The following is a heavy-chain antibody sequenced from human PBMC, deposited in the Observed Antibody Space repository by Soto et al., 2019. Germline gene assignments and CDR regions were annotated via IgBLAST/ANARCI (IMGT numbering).Heavy chain of an antibody. V-gene: IGHV3-33*01. CDR2: IWYDGSNK. CDR3: ARDQGVVVAAAFDY. CDR1: GFTFSSYG. J-gene: IGHJ4*02. Sequence: VGSLRLSCAASGFTFSSYGMHWVRQAPGKGLEWVAVIWYDGSNKYYADSVKGRFTISRDNSKNTLYLQMNSLRAEDTAVYYCARDQGVVVAAAFDYWGQGTLVTVSS. D-gene: IGHD2-15*01.